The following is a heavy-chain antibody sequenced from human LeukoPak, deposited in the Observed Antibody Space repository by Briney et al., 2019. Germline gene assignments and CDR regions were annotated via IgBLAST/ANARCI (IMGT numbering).Heavy chain of an antibody. CDR1: GFTFSNYW. CDR2: INGDGSST. J-gene: IGHJ4*02. D-gene: IGHD1-1*01. CDR3: AREGYAPCFDY. V-gene: IGHV3-74*01. Sequence: GGSLRLSCAASGFTFSNYWMHWVRQAPGKGLVWVSRINGDGSSTNYADSVKGRFTISRDNAKNTLYLQMNSLRAEDTAVYYCAREGYAPCFDYWGQGTLVTVS.